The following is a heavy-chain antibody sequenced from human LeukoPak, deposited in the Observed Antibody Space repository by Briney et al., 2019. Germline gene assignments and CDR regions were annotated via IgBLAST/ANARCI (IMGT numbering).Heavy chain of an antibody. J-gene: IGHJ4*02. CDR2: IYTSGST. V-gene: IGHV4-61*02. CDR1: GGSISSGSYY. CDR3: ARAQYYYDSSGYYLYYFDY. Sequence: PSQTLSLTCTVSGGSISSGSYYWSWIRQPAGKGLEWIGRIYTSGSTNYNPSLKSRVTISVDTSKNQFSLKLSSVTAADTAVYYCARAQYYYDSSGYYLYYFDYWGQGTLATVSS. D-gene: IGHD3-22*01.